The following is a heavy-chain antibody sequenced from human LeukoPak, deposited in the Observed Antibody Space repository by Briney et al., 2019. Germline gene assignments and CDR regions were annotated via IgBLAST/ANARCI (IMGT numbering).Heavy chain of an antibody. Sequence: SVKVSCRAPGVTFSRCALSWVRQAPGHGLEWLGGIVPLAGTTNLAQKFQDRVAITADGSTSTIYMELSSLTSEDTAVYYCARDPGAPVRSFDIWGQGTMVTVSS. CDR1: GVTFSRCA. CDR3: ARDPGAPVRSFDI. D-gene: IGHD3-10*01. CDR2: IVPLAGTT. V-gene: IGHV1-69*01. J-gene: IGHJ3*02.